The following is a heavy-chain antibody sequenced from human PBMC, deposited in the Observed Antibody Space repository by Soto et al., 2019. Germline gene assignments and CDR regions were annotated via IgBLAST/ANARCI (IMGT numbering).Heavy chain of an antibody. CDR3: ARDVVLKRVVPAAGYYYYGMDV. D-gene: IGHD2-2*01. J-gene: IGHJ6*02. CDR2: ISAYNGNT. Sequence: ASVKVSCKASGYTFTSYGISWVRQAPGQGLEWMGWISAYNGNTNYAQKLQGRVTMTTDTSTSTAYMELRSLRSDDTAVYYCARDVVLKRVVPAAGYYYYGMDVWGQGATVTVSS. CDR1: GYTFTSYG. V-gene: IGHV1-18*01.